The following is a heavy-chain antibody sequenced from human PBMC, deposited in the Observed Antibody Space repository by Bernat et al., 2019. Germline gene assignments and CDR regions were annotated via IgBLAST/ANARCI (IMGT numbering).Heavy chain of an antibody. CDR1: GFTFSSYG. CDR2: IWYDGSNK. D-gene: IGHD2-2*01. V-gene: IGHV3-33*01. J-gene: IGHJ4*02. CDR3: ARGTYCSSTSSYAASLLDY. Sequence: QVQLVESGGGVVQPGRSLRLSCAASGFTFSSYGMHWVRQAPGKGLEWVAVIWYDGSNKYYADSVKGRFTISRDNSKNTLYLQMNSLRAEDTAVYYCARGTYCSSTSSYAASLLDYWGQGTLVTVSS.